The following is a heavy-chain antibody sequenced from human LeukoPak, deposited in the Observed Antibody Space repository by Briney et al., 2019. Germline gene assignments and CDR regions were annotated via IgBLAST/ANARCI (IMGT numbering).Heavy chain of an antibody. J-gene: IGHJ4*02. Sequence: PGRSLRLSCAPSGFTFSIYAMNWVRQAPGKGLEWVSSISISSIYYADSVKGRFTISRDNAKNSLYLQMNSLRAEDTAVYYCARGPSGYHNTGGQGTLVTVSS. CDR3: ARGPSGYHNT. CDR2: ISISSI. CDR1: GFTFSIYA. D-gene: IGHD5-12*01. V-gene: IGHV3-21*01.